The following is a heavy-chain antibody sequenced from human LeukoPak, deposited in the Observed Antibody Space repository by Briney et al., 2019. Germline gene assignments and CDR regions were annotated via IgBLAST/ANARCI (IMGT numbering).Heavy chain of an antibody. Sequence: GGSLRLSCAASGFTFTSYAMSWVRQAPGKGLDWVSAITGSGDATFYANSVKGRFTISRDNARNTLYPQMNGLSAEDTAVYYCAKASGYDGVDPWGQGSLVIVSS. CDR2: ITGSGDAT. D-gene: IGHD5-12*01. J-gene: IGHJ5*02. CDR1: GFTFTSYA. CDR3: AKASGYDGVDP. V-gene: IGHV3-23*01.